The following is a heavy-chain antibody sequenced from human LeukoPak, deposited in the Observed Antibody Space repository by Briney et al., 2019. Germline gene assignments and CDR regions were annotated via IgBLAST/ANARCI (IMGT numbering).Heavy chain of an antibody. CDR2: ISAYNGNT. Sequence: ASVKVSCKASGYTFTSYGISWVRQAPGQGLEWMGWISAYNGNTNYAQKLQGRVTMTTDTSTSTAYMELRSLRSDDTAVYYCARSDIVVVPAATDFDYWGQGTLVTVSS. D-gene: IGHD2-2*01. CDR1: GYTFTSYG. V-gene: IGHV1-18*01. CDR3: ARSDIVVVPAATDFDY. J-gene: IGHJ4*02.